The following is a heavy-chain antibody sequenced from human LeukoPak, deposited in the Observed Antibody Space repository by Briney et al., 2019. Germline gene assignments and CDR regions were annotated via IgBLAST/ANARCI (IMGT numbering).Heavy chain of an antibody. CDR2: INPNSGGT. CDR3: ARADVYTGNWNAKADAFDI. CDR1: GYTFTGYY. V-gene: IGHV1-2*02. J-gene: IGHJ3*02. Sequence: GASVKASCKASGYTFTGYYMHWVRQAPGQGLEWMGWINPNSGGTNYAQKFQGRVTMTRDTSISTAYMELSRLRSDDTAVYYCARADVYTGNWNAKADAFDIWGQGTMVTVSS. D-gene: IGHD1-20*01.